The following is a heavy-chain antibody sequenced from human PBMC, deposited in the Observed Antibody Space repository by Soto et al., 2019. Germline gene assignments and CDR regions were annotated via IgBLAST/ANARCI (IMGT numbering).Heavy chain of an antibody. V-gene: IGHV1-18*04. Sequence: ASVKVSCKASGYTFTSYGISWVRQAPGQGLEWMGWISAYNGNTNYAQKLQGRVTMTTDTSTSTAYMELRSLRSDDTAVYYCARVGYSSSWSVSSSGMDVWGQGTTVTVSS. CDR3: ARVGYSSSWSVSSSGMDV. CDR2: ISAYNGNT. D-gene: IGHD6-13*01. CDR1: GYTFTSYG. J-gene: IGHJ6*02.